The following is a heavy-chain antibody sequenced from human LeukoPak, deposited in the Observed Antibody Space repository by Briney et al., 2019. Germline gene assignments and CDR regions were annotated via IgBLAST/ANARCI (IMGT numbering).Heavy chain of an antibody. V-gene: IGHV4-59*01. CDR2: IHYSGNT. CDR3: ARFKRADGWSYFDY. J-gene: IGHJ4*02. CDR1: GGSSSSFY. Sequence: SETLSLTCTVSGGSSSSFYWSWIRQSPGEGLEWIGNIHYSGNTNHNPSLRSRVTISIDTSKNQFSLRLISVTAADTAVYYCARFKRADGWSYFDYWGQGTLVTVSS. D-gene: IGHD3-10*01.